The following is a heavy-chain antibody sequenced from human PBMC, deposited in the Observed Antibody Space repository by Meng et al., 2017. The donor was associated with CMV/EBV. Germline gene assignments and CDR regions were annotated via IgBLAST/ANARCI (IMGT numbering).Heavy chain of an antibody. CDR1: GFTFSSYG. Sequence: SLKISCAASGFTFSSYGMHWVRQAPGKGLEWVAVIWYDGSNKYYADSVKGRFTISRDNSKNTLYLQMNSLRAEDTAVYYCAKTGAYCSSTSCLSGMDVWGQGTTVTVSS. CDR2: IWYDGSNK. D-gene: IGHD2-2*01. CDR3: AKTGAYCSSTSCLSGMDV. V-gene: IGHV3-33*06. J-gene: IGHJ6*02.